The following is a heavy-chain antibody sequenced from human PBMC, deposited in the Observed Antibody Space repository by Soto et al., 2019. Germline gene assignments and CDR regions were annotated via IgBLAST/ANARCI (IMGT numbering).Heavy chain of an antibody. J-gene: IGHJ4*02. CDR1: GGTFSSYA. V-gene: IGHV1-69*14. CDR2: IIPIFGTA. D-gene: IGHD6-13*01. Sequence: QVQLVQSGAEVKKPGSSVKVSCKASGGTFSSYAISWVRQAPGQGLEWMGGIIPIFGTANYAQKFQGRVTSTANNSTSVASMEMTSMRSDDTAVYYCTRDGEQQLVWGYWGQGCLVTVFS. CDR3: TRDGEQQLVWGY.